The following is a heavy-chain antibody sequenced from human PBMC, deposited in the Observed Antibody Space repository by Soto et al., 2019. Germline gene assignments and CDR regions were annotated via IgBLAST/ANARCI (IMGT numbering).Heavy chain of an antibody. V-gene: IGHV1-69*19. Sequence: QVQLVQSGAEMKKPGSSVKVSCQSSGGTFNTYAMNWVRQAPGKGPEWMGDISPMFGAANYAPKFQGRVNITADESTGTSYMPLSSLTSEDTALYFCAREVQVHTPAFVYWGQGTLVTVSS. D-gene: IGHD3-10*01. CDR3: AREVQVHTPAFVY. CDR1: GGTFNTYA. J-gene: IGHJ4*02. CDR2: ISPMFGAA.